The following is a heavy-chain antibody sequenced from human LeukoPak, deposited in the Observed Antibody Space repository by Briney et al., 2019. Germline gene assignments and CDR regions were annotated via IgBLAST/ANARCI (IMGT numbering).Heavy chain of an antibody. Sequence: SQTLSLTCTVSGGSISSGGYYWSWIRQHPGKGLEWIGYIYYSGSTYYNPSLKSRVTISVDTSKNQFSLKLSSVTAADTAVYYCARSSGWNYYYYYGMDVWGQGTTVTVSS. CDR1: GGSISSGGYY. CDR3: ARSSGWNYYYYYGMDV. D-gene: IGHD6-19*01. CDR2: IYYSGST. V-gene: IGHV4-31*03. J-gene: IGHJ6*02.